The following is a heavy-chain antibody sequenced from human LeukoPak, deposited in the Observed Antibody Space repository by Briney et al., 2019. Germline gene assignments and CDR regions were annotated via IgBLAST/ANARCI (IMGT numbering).Heavy chain of an antibody. CDR2: ISSSSSTI. J-gene: IGHJ3*02. D-gene: IGHD3-22*01. V-gene: IGHV3-48*01. CDR3: ARDSAPEGIVVVMLDAFDI. CDR1: GFTFSSYS. Sequence: GGSLRLSCAASGFTFSSYSMNWVRQAPGKGLEWVSYISSSSSTIYYADSVKGRFTISRDNAKNLLYLQMNSLRAEDTAVYYCARDSAPEGIVVVMLDAFDIWGQGTMVTVSS.